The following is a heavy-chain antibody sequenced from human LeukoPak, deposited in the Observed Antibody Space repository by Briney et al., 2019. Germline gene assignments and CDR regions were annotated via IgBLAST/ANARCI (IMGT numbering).Heavy chain of an antibody. V-gene: IGHV3-23*01. CDR2: ISGRGDTT. Sequence: GGSLRLSCAASGFTFSSYWMNWARQAPGKGLEWVSGISGRGDTTVYADSVKGRFTISRDNSRNTLYLQMNSLRGEDTAVYYCARDGTYSSSSFDYWGQGTLVTVSS. J-gene: IGHJ4*02. CDR1: GFTFSSYW. CDR3: ARDGTYSSSSFDY. D-gene: IGHD6-6*01.